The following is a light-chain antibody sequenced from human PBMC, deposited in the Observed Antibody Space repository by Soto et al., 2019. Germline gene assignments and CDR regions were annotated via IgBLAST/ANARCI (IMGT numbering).Light chain of an antibody. J-gene: IGLJ2*01. Sequence: QAVVTQPPSASGTPGQRGTISCSGSSSNIGSNTVNWYQQLPGTAPKLLIYSNNQRPSGVPDRFSGSKSGTSASLAISGLQSEDEADYYCAAWDDSLNGPTVVFGGGTKLTVL. CDR3: AAWDDSLNGPTVV. CDR1: SSNIGSNT. V-gene: IGLV1-44*01. CDR2: SNN.